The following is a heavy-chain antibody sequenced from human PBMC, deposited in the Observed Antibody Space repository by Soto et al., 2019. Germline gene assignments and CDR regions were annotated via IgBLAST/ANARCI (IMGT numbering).Heavy chain of an antibody. D-gene: IGHD7-27*01. V-gene: IGHV3-30-3*01. CDR2: ISYDGTNK. CDR3: ARDPKTSGGQHWAFNYFDS. J-gene: IGHJ4*02. CDR1: GFSFSISP. Sequence: GGSLRLSCAASGFSFSISPMHWVRQAPGKGPEWVALISYDGTNKFYADSVKGRFTISRDNSKSTLYLQVDSLRPEDAAVYYCARDPKTSGGQHWAFNYFDSWGQGTLVTVSS.